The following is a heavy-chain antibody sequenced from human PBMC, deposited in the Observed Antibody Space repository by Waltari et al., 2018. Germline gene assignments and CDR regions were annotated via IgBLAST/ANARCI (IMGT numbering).Heavy chain of an antibody. J-gene: IGHJ4*02. CDR2: IYYSGST. Sequence: QVQLQESGPGLVKPSETLFLTCTVSGGSISSYYWSWIRQPPGKGLEWIGYIYYSGSTNYNPSLKSRVTISVDTSKNQFSLKLSSVTAADTAVYYCARGPYGGNFYFDYWGQGTLVTVSS. CDR1: GGSISSYY. V-gene: IGHV4-59*01. CDR3: ARGPYGGNFYFDY. D-gene: IGHD4-17*01.